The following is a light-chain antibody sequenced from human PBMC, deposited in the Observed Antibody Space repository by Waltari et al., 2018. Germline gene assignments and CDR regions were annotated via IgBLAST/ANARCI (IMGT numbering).Light chain of an antibody. CDR2: NAS. Sequence: EIVLTQSPVTLSLFQGERATLSCRASQSVGRSLAWYQQKPGQPPRLLICNASNRASGIPDRFSGSGSGADFSLTISRLEPEDFAVYYCQMYVRLPVTFGQGTKVEVK. J-gene: IGKJ1*01. V-gene: IGKV3-20*01. CDR3: QMYVRLPVT. CDR1: QSVGRS.